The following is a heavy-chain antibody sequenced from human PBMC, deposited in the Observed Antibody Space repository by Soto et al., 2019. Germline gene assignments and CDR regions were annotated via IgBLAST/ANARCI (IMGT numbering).Heavy chain of an antibody. CDR1: GFTFSSYA. Sequence: PGGSLRLSCAASGFTFSSYAMSWVRQAPGKGLEWVSAISGSGGSTYYADSVKGRFTISRDNSKNTLYLQMNSLRAEDTAVYYWATSIAVAGTAPTDAFDIWGQGTMVTVS. V-gene: IGHV3-23*01. D-gene: IGHD6-19*01. CDR3: ATSIAVAGTAPTDAFDI. CDR2: ISGSGGST. J-gene: IGHJ3*02.